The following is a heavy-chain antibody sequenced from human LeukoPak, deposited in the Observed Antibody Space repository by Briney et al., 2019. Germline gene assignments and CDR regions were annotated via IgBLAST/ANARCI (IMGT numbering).Heavy chain of an antibody. CDR1: GYTFTSYG. CDR3: AREHYCSSTSCYFNWFDP. Sequence: ASVKVSCKASGYTFTSYGISWVRQAPGQGLEWMGWISAYNGNTNYAQKLQGRVTMTTDTSTSTAYMGLRSLRSDDAAVHYCAREHYCSSTSCYFNWFDPWGQGTLVTVSS. D-gene: IGHD2-2*01. J-gene: IGHJ5*02. CDR2: ISAYNGNT. V-gene: IGHV1-18*01.